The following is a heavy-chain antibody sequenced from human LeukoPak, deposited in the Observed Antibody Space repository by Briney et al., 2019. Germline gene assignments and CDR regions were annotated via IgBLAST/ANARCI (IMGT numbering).Heavy chain of an antibody. CDR3: ARDQPGHAFREYVGRYEYYYGLDV. CDR1: GGSISSYY. J-gene: IGHJ6*02. D-gene: IGHD5-12*01. V-gene: IGHV4-59*13. CDR2: VYYSGST. Sequence: SETLSLTCTVSGGSISSYYWSWIRQPPGKGLEWIGYVYYSGSTNYNPSLKSRVTISVDTSKNQFSLKLSSVTAADTAVYFCARDQPGHAFREYVGRYEYYYGLDVWGQGTTVTVSS.